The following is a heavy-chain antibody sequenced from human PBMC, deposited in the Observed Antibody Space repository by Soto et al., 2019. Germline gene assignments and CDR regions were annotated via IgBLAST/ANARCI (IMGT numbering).Heavy chain of an antibody. CDR3: AKGSRKGYCSGGSCHNWFDP. J-gene: IGHJ5*02. V-gene: IGHV3-23*01. Sequence: EVQLLESGGGLVQPGGSLRLSCAASGFTFSSYAMSWVRQAPGKGLEWVSAISGSGGSTYYADSVKGRFTFSRDNSKNTLYLQMNSLRAEDTAVYYCAKGSRKGYCSGGSCHNWFDPWGQGTLVTVSS. CDR2: ISGSGGST. D-gene: IGHD2-15*01. CDR1: GFTFSSYA.